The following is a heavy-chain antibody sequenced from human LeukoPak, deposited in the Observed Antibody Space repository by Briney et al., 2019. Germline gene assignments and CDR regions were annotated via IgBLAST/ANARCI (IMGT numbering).Heavy chain of an antibody. CDR1: GFTFSNAW. D-gene: IGHD3-10*01. CDR3: ARDSTYHYGSGSYFDY. V-gene: IGHV3-66*01. Sequence: PGGSLRLSCAASGFTFSNAWMSWVRQAPGKGLEWVSVIYSGGSTYYADSVKGRFTISRDNSKNTLYLQMNSLRAEDTAVYYCARDSTYHYGSGSYFDYWGQGTLVTVSS. J-gene: IGHJ4*02. CDR2: IYSGGST.